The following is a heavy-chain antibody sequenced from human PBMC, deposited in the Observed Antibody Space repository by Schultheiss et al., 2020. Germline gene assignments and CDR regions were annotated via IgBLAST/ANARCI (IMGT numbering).Heavy chain of an antibody. V-gene: IGHV4-59*01. D-gene: IGHD7-27*01. J-gene: IGHJ5*02. CDR2: IYYSGST. CDR1: GASISSYY. Sequence: SETLSLTCTVSGASISSYYWSWIRQPPGKGLEWIGYIYYSGSTNYNPSLKSRVTISVDTSKNQFSLKLSSVTAADTAVYYCARAWGRIAKWFDPWGQGTLVTVSS. CDR3: ARAWGRIAKWFDP.